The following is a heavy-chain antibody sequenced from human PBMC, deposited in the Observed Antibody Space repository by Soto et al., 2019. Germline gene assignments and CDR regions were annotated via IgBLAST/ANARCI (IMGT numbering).Heavy chain of an antibody. V-gene: IGHV1-46*01. Sequence: GASVKVSCKASGYTFTSYYMHWVRQAPGQGLEWMGIINPSGGSTSYAQKFQGRVTMTRDTSTSTVYMELSSLRSEDTAVYYCARDLHIIGSSSSRYGMDVSRQRPTVTVSS. J-gene: IGHJ6*02. CDR2: INPSGGST. CDR3: ARDLHIIGSSSSRYGMDV. CDR1: GYTFTSYY. D-gene: IGHD6-13*01.